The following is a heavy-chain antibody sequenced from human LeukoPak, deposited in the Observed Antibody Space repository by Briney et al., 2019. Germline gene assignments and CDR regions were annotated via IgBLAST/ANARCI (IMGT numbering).Heavy chain of an antibody. CDR3: ARDVPYSSGWNQDTGIDY. CDR2: IYYSGST. CDR1: GGSINNNHYY. J-gene: IGHJ4*02. Sequence: SETLSLTCAVSGGSINNNHYYWGWIRQPPGKGLEWIGSIYYSGSTYYNPSLKSRVTISVDTSKNQFSLKLSSVTAADTAVYYCARDVPYSSGWNQDTGIDYWGQGTLVTVPS. V-gene: IGHV4-39*07. D-gene: IGHD6-19*01.